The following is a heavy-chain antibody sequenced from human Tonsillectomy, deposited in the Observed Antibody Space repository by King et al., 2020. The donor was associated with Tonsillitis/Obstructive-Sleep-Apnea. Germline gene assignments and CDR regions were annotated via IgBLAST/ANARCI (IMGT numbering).Heavy chain of an antibody. CDR3: ARVGAAAGTDY. CDR1: GFTFSSYS. V-gene: IGHV3-21*01. Sequence: VQLVESGGGLVKPGGSLRLSCAASGFTFSSYSMNWVRQAPGKGLEWVSSISSSSSYIYYADSAKGRFTISRDNAKNSLYLQMNSLRAEDTAVYYCARVGAAAGTDYWGQGTLVTVSS. D-gene: IGHD6-13*01. J-gene: IGHJ4*02. CDR2: ISSSSSYI.